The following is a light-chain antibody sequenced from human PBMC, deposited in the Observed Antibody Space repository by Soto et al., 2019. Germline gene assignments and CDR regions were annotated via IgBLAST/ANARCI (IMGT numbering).Light chain of an antibody. Sequence: DILMTQSTDSLAVSLGERATINCKSMQIVIYSANNKNCLAWYQQKPGKAPKLLIYAASTLQSGVPSRFSGSGSGTEFTLTISGLQPDDFATYYCQQYDSYWTFGLGTKVDIK. CDR3: QQYDSYWT. J-gene: IGKJ1*01. CDR1: QIVIYSANNKNC. CDR2: AAS. V-gene: IGKV1-5*01.